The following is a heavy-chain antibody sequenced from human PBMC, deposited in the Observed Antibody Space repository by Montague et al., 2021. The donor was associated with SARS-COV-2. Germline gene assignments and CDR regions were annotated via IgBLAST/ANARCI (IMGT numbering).Heavy chain of an antibody. CDR2: IFYSGST. CDR1: GGSISSSSYY. CDR3: ARLKSGGIVVAGPYYFDS. D-gene: IGHD6-19*01. V-gene: IGHV4-39*01. J-gene: IGHJ4*02. Sequence: SETLSLTCTVSGGSISSSSYYRGWIRQPPGKGLEWIGSIFYSGSTYYNPSLKSRVTISVDTFKNQFSLKLSSVTAADTAVYYCARLKSGGIVVAGPYYFDSWGQETLVTVPS.